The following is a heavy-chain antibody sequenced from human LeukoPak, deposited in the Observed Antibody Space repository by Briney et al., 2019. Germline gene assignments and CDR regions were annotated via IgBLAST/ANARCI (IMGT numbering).Heavy chain of an antibody. D-gene: IGHD3-3*01. V-gene: IGHV3-23*01. CDR2: ISGSGGST. CDR3: AINDFWSGYFDY. CDR1: GFTFSSYA. J-gene: IGHJ4*02. Sequence: GGSLRLSCAASGFTFSSYAMSWVRQAPGKGLEWVSAISGSGGSTYYADSVKGRFTISRDNSKNTLYLQMNSLRAEDTAVYYCAINDFWSGYFDYWGQGTLVTVSS.